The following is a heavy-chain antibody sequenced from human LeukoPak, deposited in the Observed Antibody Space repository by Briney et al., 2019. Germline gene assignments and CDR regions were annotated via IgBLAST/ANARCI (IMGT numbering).Heavy chain of an antibody. V-gene: IGHV3-30*04. Sequence: GGSLRLSCAASGFTFSSHGMHWVRQAPDKGLEWVAFISYDGSTGYYADSVKGRFTISRDNSENTLFLQMNSLRAEGTTVYYCARDSARVRGVTPFYYFDYWGQGTLVTVSS. D-gene: IGHD3-10*01. CDR3: ARDSARVRGVTPFYYFDY. J-gene: IGHJ4*02. CDR1: GFTFSSHG. CDR2: ISYDGSTG.